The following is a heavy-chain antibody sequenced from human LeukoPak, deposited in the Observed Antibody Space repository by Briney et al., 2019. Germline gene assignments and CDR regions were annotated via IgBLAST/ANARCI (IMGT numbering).Heavy chain of an antibody. J-gene: IGHJ6*03. CDR2: ISSGSSRI. V-gene: IGHV3-48*02. D-gene: IGHD3-22*01. Sequence: SGGSLRLSCAVAGFTFSSYSMHWVRQAPGKGLEWVSYISSGSSRIYYADSVKGRFTISRDNAKNSLYLQMNSLRDEDTAVYYCARDCGRSGYPHYYPYYYMDIWGTGTTVTV. CDR1: GFTFSSYS. CDR3: ARDCGRSGYPHYYPYYYMDI.